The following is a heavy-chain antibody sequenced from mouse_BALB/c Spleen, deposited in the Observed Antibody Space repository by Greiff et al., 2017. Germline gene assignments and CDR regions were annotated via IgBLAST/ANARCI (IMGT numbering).Heavy chain of an antibody. D-gene: IGHD1-1*01. CDR1: GFTFSSFG. V-gene: IGHV5-17*02. Sequence: EVKLQESGGGLVQPGGSRKLSCAASGFTFSSFGMHWVRQAPEKGLEWVAYISSGSSTIYYADTVKGRFTISRDNPKNTLFLQMTSLRSEDTAMYYCARRGYYGSSYAMDYWGQGTSVTVSS. J-gene: IGHJ4*01. CDR2: ISSGSSTI. CDR3: ARRGYYGSSYAMDY.